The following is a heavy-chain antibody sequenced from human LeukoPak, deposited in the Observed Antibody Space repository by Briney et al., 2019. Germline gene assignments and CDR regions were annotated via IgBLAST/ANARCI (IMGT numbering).Heavy chain of an antibody. CDR2: INLNSGGT. Sequence: ASVKVSCKASGYTFTSYYIDWVRQAPGQGLEWMGWINLNSGGTNYAQKLQGRVALTRDTSINTAYMDLSRLRSDDTAVYYCAREGDTAMVSDAFDIWGQGTMVTVSS. CDR1: GYTFTSYY. J-gene: IGHJ3*02. CDR3: AREGDTAMVSDAFDI. V-gene: IGHV1-2*02. D-gene: IGHD5-18*01.